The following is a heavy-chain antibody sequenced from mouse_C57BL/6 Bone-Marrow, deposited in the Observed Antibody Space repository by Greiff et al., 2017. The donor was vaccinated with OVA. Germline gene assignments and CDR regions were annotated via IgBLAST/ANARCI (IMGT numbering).Heavy chain of an antibody. CDR2: IHPNSGST. D-gene: IGHD2-5*01. CDR3: TRFSNYDY. J-gene: IGHJ2*01. CDR1: GYTFTSYW. V-gene: IGHV1-64*01. Sequence: VQLQQPGAELVKPGASVKLSCKASGYTFTSYWMHWVKQRPGQGLEWIGMIHPNSGSTNYNEKFKSKATLTVDKTSSTTYMQLSSLTSEEAAVYDCTRFSNYDYWGQGTTLTVSS.